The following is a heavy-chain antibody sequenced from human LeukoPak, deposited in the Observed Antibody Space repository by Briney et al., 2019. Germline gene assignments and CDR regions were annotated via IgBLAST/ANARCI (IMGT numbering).Heavy chain of an antibody. CDR1: GGTFSTYA. D-gene: IGHD2-15*01. CDR3: ARGRGSFAFDY. J-gene: IGHJ4*02. V-gene: IGHV1-69*04. Sequence: SVKVSCKASGGTFSTYAITWVRQAPGQGLEWMGRIIPILGIANYAQKFQGRVTITADKSTSTAYMELSRLRSDDTAVYYCARGRGSFAFDYWGQGTLVTVSS. CDR2: IIPILGIA.